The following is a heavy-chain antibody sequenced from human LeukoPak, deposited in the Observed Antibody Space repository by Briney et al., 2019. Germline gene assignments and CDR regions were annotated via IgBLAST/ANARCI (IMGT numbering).Heavy chain of an antibody. V-gene: IGHV1-69*13. CDR3: AREDPFVLGLPVH. CDR1: GGTFSSYA. CDR2: IIPIFGTA. Sequence: GASVTVSCKASGGTFSSYAISWVRQAPGQGLEWMGGIIPIFGTANYAQKFQGRVTITADESTSTAYMELSSLRSEDTAVYYCAREDPFVLGLPVHWGQGTLVTVSS. D-gene: IGHD3-16*01. J-gene: IGHJ4*02.